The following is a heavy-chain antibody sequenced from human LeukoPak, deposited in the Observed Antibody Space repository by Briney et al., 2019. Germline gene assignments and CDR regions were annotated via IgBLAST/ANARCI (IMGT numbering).Heavy chain of an antibody. D-gene: IGHD1-26*01. CDR2: IKEDGTKR. J-gene: IGHJ4*02. CDR1: GFSISNYW. Sequence: PGGSLRLSCVASGFSISNYWMSWVRQAPGKGLEWVANIKEDGTKRDYMESVEGRFAISRDNAKNTLYLQMSSLRAEDTAVYYCARERGRGRDSPWFDYWGQGTLVTVSS. CDR3: ARERGRGRDSPWFDY. V-gene: IGHV3-7*03.